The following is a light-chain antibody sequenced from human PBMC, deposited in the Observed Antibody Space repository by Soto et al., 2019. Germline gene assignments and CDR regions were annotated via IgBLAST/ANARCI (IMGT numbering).Light chain of an antibody. V-gene: IGLV2-14*01. Sequence: QSVLTQPASVSVSPGQSITISCTGTSSDVGGSKYVSWYQHHPGKAPKLMIYEVTYRPSGVSNRFSGSKSGNTASLTVSGLQAEDEADYYCSSYTSSGTLYVFGTGTQVTVL. CDR2: EVT. J-gene: IGLJ1*01. CDR1: SSDVGGSKY. CDR3: SSYTSSGTLYV.